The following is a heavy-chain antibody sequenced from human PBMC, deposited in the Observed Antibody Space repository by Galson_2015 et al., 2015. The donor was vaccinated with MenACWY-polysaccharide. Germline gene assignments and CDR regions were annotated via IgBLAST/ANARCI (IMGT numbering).Heavy chain of an antibody. CDR3: AKDISIVYSNYQFDS. D-gene: IGHD4-11*01. CDR1: GFIFNNYD. V-gene: IGHV3-23*01. Sequence: SLRLSCAASGFIFNNYDMSWVRQAPGKGLEWVSGVSGTGHSTYYADSVKGRFTISRDNSKNTLYLEMKSLRAEDTATYYCAKDISIVYSNYQFDSWGQGTLVTVSS. J-gene: IGHJ4*02. CDR2: VSGTGHST.